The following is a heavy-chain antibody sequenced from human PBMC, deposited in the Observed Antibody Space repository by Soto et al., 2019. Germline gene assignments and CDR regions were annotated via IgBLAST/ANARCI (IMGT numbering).Heavy chain of an antibody. D-gene: IGHD7-27*01. Sequence: QVQLQQWGAGLLKPSETLSLTCAVYGGSLSGYYWSWIRQPPGKGLEWIGEINHSGSTNYNPSLKRRVTISVDTPKNQFSLKLSSVTAADTAVYYCARGWGRIFDYWGQGTLVTVSS. CDR3: ARGWGRIFDY. CDR2: INHSGST. V-gene: IGHV4-34*01. J-gene: IGHJ4*02. CDR1: GGSLSGYY.